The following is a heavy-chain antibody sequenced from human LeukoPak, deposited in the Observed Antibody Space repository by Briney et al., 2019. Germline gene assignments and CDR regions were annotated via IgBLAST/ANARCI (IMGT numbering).Heavy chain of an antibody. CDR2: FSGSGGNT. J-gene: IGHJ3*02. CDR3: AKADSSLSLNGAFDI. Sequence: GGSLRLSCAASGFTFSSYAMSWVRQTPGKGLEWVSGFSGSGGNTYYADSVKGRFTISRDNSKNTLYLQMNSLRAEDTAVYYCAKADSSLSLNGAFDIWGQGTMVTVSS. V-gene: IGHV3-23*01. CDR1: GFTFSSYA. D-gene: IGHD6-6*01.